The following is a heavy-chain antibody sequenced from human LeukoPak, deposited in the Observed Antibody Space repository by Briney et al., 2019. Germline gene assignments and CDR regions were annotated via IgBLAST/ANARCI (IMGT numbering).Heavy chain of an antibody. D-gene: IGHD3-9*01. CDR2: IYTSGST. CDR1: GGSISSGSYY. CDR3: ARGSYDMPYGMDV. Sequence: SETLSLTCTVSGGSISSGSYYWSWIRQPAVKGLEWIGRIYTSGSTNYNPSLKSRVTISVDTSKDQFSLKLSSVTAADTAVYYCARGSYDMPYGMDVWGQGTTVTVSS. V-gene: IGHV4-61*02. J-gene: IGHJ6*02.